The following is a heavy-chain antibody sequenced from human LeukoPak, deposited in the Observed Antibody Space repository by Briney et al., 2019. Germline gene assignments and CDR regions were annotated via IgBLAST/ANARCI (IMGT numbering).Heavy chain of an antibody. V-gene: IGHV1-69*06. CDR3: ALGPGIAVAVDQRVDAFDI. J-gene: IGHJ3*02. CDR2: IIPIFGTA. Sequence: SVKVSCKASGGTFSSYAISWVRQAPGQGLEWMGGIIPIFGTANYAQKFQGRVTITVDKSTSTAYMELSSLRSEDTAVYYCALGPGIAVAVDQRVDAFDIWGQGTMVTVSS. D-gene: IGHD6-19*01. CDR1: GGTFSSYA.